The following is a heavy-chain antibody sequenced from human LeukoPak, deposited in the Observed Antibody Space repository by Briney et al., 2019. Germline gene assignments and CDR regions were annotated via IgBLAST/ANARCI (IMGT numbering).Heavy chain of an antibody. Sequence: GGSLRLSCAASGFTFDDYTMPWVRQAPGKGLEWVSLISWDGGSTYYADSVKGRFTISRDNSKNTLYLQMNSLRAEDTAVYYCARDRTPRYYYDSSDYWGQGTLVTVSS. V-gene: IGHV3-43*01. CDR3: ARDRTPRYYYDSSDY. J-gene: IGHJ4*02. D-gene: IGHD3-22*01. CDR2: ISWDGGST. CDR1: GFTFDDYT.